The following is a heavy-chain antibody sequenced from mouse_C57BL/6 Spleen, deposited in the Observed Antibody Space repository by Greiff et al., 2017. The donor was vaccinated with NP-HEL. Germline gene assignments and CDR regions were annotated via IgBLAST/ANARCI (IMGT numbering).Heavy chain of an antibody. CDR3: ARWGGYSSYFDY. V-gene: IGHV1-55*01. CDR1: GYTFTSYW. J-gene: IGHJ2*01. Sequence: QVQLKQPGAELVKPGASVKMSCKASGYTFTSYWITWVKQRPGQGLEWIGDIYPGSGSTNYNEKFKSKATLTVDTSSSTAYMQRSSLTSEDSAVYYCARWGGYSSYFDYWGQVTTLTVSS. CDR2: IYPGSGST. D-gene: IGHD2-14*01.